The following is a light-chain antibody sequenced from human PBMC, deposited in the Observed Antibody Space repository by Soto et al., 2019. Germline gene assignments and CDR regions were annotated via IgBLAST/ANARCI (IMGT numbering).Light chain of an antibody. CDR3: QQLNSYPIT. CDR2: AAS. CDR1: QGISSY. V-gene: IGKV1-9*01. Sequence: IQLTQSPSSLSASVGYRFTITCLASQGISSYLAWYQQKPGKAPKLMIYAASTLQSGVPPRFSGSGSGTDFTLTISSLQTEDFATYYCQQLNSYPITFGQGTRLEIK. J-gene: IGKJ5*01.